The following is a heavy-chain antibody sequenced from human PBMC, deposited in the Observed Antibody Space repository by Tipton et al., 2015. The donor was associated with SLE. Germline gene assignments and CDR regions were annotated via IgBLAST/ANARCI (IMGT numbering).Heavy chain of an antibody. CDR3: AFIAAAGNEGY. V-gene: IGHV4-34*01. CDR2: INHSGST. Sequence: GLVKPSETLSLTCAVYGGSFSGYYWSWIRQPPGKGLEWIGEINHSGSTNYNPSLKSRVTISVDTSKNQFSLKLSSVTAADTAVYYCAFIAAAGNEGYWGQGTLVIVSS. CDR1: GGSFSGYY. J-gene: IGHJ4*02. D-gene: IGHD6-13*01.